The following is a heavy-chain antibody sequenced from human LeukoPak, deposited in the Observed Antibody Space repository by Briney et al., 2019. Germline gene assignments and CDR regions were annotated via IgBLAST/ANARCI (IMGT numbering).Heavy chain of an antibody. J-gene: IGHJ4*02. D-gene: IGHD2-21*01. Sequence: PGGSLRLSCAASGFTFSDYSMNWVRQAPGKGLEWVSAITSSGTTYYADSVKGRFTISRDNSQYTLYLQMNSLTAKDTALYYCVRRRSLIVTPGNYFDYWGLGTLVTVSS. V-gene: IGHV3-23*01. CDR2: ITSSGTT. CDR3: VRRRSLIVTPGNYFDY. CDR1: GFTFSDYS.